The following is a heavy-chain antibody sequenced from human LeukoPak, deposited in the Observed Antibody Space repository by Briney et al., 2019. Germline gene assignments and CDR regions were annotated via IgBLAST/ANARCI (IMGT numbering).Heavy chain of an antibody. Sequence: GGSLRLSCAASGFTFDDYGMSWVRQAPGKGLEWVANIKQDGSEKYYVDSVKGRFTISRDNAKNSLSLQMNSLRAEDTAVYYCTRDGVYCSSTSCYFDYWGQGTLVTVSS. D-gene: IGHD2-2*01. CDR2: IKQDGSEK. CDR3: TRDGVYCSSTSCYFDY. J-gene: IGHJ4*02. V-gene: IGHV3-7*01. CDR1: GFTFDDYG.